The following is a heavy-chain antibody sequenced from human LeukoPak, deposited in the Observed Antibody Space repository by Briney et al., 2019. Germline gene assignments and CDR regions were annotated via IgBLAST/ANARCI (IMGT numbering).Heavy chain of an antibody. J-gene: IGHJ4*02. Sequence: GGSLRLACVASGFTFRSYAMNWVRQAPGKGLQWVSGISESGVGSNYADSVKGRFTTSRDNSKNTLYLQMNSLRAEDTAVYYCAKVRVGATIDDWGQGTLVIVSS. CDR1: GFTFRSYA. CDR2: ISESGVGS. CDR3: AKVRVGATIDD. D-gene: IGHD1-26*01. V-gene: IGHV3-23*01.